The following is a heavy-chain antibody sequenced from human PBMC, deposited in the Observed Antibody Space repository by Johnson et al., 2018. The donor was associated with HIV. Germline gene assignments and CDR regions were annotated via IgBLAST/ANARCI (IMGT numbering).Heavy chain of an antibody. CDR3: ARDLAPGGSAAFDI. Sequence: EVQLVESGGGVVRPGGSLRLSCAASGFTFDDYGMSWVRQAPGKGLEWVSGIYWNGGTTGYADSVKGRFTISRDNAKNSLYLQMNSLRAEDTALHYCARDLAPGGSAAFDIWGQGTMVTVSS. CDR1: GFTFDDYG. D-gene: IGHD3-10*01. J-gene: IGHJ3*02. CDR2: IYWNGGTT. V-gene: IGHV3-20*04.